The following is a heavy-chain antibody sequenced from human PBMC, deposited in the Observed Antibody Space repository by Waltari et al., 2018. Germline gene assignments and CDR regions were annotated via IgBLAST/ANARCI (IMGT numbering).Heavy chain of an antibody. V-gene: IGHV3-7*01. CDR1: GSTFSNFW. J-gene: IGHJ6*02. CDR3: SESHNV. CDR2: INPDGSAK. Sequence: EVQMVESGGGLVQPGGSLRLSCAASGSTFSNFWMDWVRQAPGKGLEWVANINPDGSAKNYVDSVKGRFTIFRDNTKNSLYLQMNSLRAEDTAIYYCSESHNVWGPGTTVTVSS.